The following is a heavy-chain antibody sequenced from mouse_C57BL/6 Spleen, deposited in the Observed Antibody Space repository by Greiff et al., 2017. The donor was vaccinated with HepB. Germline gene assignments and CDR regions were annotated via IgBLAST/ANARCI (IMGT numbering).Heavy chain of an antibody. CDR1: GFNINNPY. J-gene: IGHJ4*01. Sequence: VHVKQSVAELVRPGASVKLSCTASGFNINNPYMHWVKQRPEQGLEWIGRIDPANGNTKYAPKFQGKATITADTSSNTAYLQLSSLTSEDTAIDYCARKEGDPYDYAMDDWGKGTAVTVSS. D-gene: IGHD6-5*01. CDR2: IDPANGNT. V-gene: IGHV14-3*01. CDR3: ARKEGDPYDYAMDD.